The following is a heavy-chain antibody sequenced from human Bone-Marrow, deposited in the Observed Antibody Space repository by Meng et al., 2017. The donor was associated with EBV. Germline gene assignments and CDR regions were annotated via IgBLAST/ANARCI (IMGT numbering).Heavy chain of an antibody. CDR1: GGSFSGYN. J-gene: IGHJ4*02. V-gene: IGHV4-34*01. Sequence: VQLKGGGAGLLKTVAYLCLTCGGVGGSFSGYNWSWIRQPPGKGLGWIGESNHSGSTNYNPSLKSRVTISVDTSKNQFSLKLSSVTAADTAVYYCARAPGDGNDYWGQGTLVTASS. CDR3: ARAPGDGNDY. D-gene: IGHD7-27*01. CDR2: SNHSGST.